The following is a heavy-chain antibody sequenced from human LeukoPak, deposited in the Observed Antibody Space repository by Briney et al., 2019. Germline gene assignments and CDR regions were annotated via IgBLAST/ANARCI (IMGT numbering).Heavy chain of an antibody. Sequence: GGSLRLSCAASGFTFSSYWMTWVRQAPGKGLEWVASINQDGSEKYYVDSVKGRFTISRDNTKNLVYLQINSLRAEDTAVHYCAREGGSSGWYDAFHIRGQGTMVTVSS. V-gene: IGHV3-7*01. CDR1: GFTFSSYW. J-gene: IGHJ3*02. CDR2: INQDGSEK. D-gene: IGHD6-19*01. CDR3: AREGGSSGWYDAFHI.